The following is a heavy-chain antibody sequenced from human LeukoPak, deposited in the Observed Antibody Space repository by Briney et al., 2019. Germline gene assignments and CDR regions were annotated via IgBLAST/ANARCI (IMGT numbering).Heavy chain of an antibody. J-gene: IGHJ4*02. CDR2: ISYDGSNK. Sequence: GGSLRLSCAASEFTFSSYAMHWVRQAPDKGLEWVALISYDGSNKDYADSVKGRFTISRDNSKNSLYLQMNSLRGEDTAVYYCARENRYYDILTGGFDYWGQGTLVTVSS. D-gene: IGHD3-9*01. V-gene: IGHV3-30*04. CDR1: EFTFSSYA. CDR3: ARENRYYDILTGGFDY.